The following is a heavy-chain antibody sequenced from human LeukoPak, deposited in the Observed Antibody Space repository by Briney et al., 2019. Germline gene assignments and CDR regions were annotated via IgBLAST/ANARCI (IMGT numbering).Heavy chain of an antibody. V-gene: IGHV3-30*04. Sequence: SCKASGYTFTSYAIRWVRQAPGKGLEWVGVISDDGSNKYYADSVKGRFTISRDKSKNTVYLQMNSLRAEDTAVYYCARDQFDGDAFDIWGQGTMVTVSS. CDR3: ARDQFDGDAFDI. CDR1: GYTFTSYA. CDR2: ISDDGSNK. D-gene: IGHD5-24*01. J-gene: IGHJ3*02.